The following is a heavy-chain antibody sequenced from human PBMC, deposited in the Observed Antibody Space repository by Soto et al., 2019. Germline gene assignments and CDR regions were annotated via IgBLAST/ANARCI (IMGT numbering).Heavy chain of an antibody. CDR3: ARELPQRQGRNMDV. CDR2: INHRGSL. J-gene: IGHJ6*02. Sequence: PSETLSLTCTVTGGSMTSGDQYWTWIRHRPGEGLEWFGYINHRGSLYYNPSLKSRVSMSVDTPKNQFSLNLSSVTAADTAVYYCARELPQRQGRNMDVWGQGTTVTVYS. CDR1: GGSMTSGDQY. V-gene: IGHV4-31*03. D-gene: IGHD1-1*01.